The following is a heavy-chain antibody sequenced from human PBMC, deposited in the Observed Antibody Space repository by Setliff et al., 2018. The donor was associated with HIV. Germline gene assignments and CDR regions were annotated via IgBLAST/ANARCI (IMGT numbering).Heavy chain of an antibody. V-gene: IGHV4-61*02. J-gene: IGHJ4*02. D-gene: IGHD3-22*01. Sequence: SETLSLTCTVSGGSISSGSYYWSWIRQPAGKGLEWIGRIYTSGSTNYNPSLKSRVTISVDTSKNQFSLKLSSVTAADTAVYYCAREWGCDSSGYPLLHFYYCGQGTLVTVSS. CDR2: IYTSGST. CDR1: GGSISSGSYY. CDR3: AREWGCDSSGYPLLHFYY.